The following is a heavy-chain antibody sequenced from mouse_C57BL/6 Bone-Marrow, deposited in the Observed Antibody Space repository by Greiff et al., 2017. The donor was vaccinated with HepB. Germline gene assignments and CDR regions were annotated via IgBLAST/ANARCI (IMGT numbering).Heavy chain of an antibody. D-gene: IGHD1-1*01. CDR2: IYPGDGDT. V-gene: IGHV1-82*01. CDR1: GYAFSSSW. J-gene: IGHJ3*01. CDR3: ANYYYGSSYGFAY. Sequence: VNVVESGPELVKPGASVKISCKASGYAFSSSWMNWVKQRPGKGLEWIGRIYPGDGDTNYNGKFKGKATLTADKSSSTAYMQLSSLTSEDSAVYFCANYYYGSSYGFAYWGQGTLVTVSA.